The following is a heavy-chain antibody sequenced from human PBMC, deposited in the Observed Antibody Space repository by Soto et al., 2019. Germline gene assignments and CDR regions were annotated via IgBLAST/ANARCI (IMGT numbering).Heavy chain of an antibody. CDR2: ISTYNGNT. CDR1: GYSFSNYG. Sequence: ASVKVSCKASGYSFSNYGISWVREAPGQGLEWMGWISTYNGNTDYPQKVQGRVTMTRDTSTSTVYMELSSLRSDDTAVYYCARDPGPPNPLWGGRYFDWSNFDYWGQGTLVTVSS. D-gene: IGHD3-9*01. V-gene: IGHV1-18*01. J-gene: IGHJ4*02. CDR3: ARDPGPPNPLWGGRYFDWSNFDY.